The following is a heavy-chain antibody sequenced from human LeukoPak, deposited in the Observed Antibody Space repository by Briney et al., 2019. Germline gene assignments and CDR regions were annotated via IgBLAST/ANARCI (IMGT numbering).Heavy chain of an antibody. V-gene: IGHV3-9*01. CDR3: AKDITQLGYAFDI. Sequence: PGGSLRLSCAASGLTFDDYAMHWVRQAPGKGLEWVSGISWNSGSIGYADSVKGRFTISRDNAKNSLYLQMNSLRAEDTALYYCAKDITQLGYAFDIWGQGTMVTVSS. J-gene: IGHJ3*02. D-gene: IGHD6-13*01. CDR2: ISWNSGSI. CDR1: GLTFDDYA.